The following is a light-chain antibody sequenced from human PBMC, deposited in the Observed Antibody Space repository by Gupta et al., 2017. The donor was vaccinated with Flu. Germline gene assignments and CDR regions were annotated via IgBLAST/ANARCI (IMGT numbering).Light chain of an antibody. J-gene: IGLJ3*02. Sequence: QGVSLTSYYATWYQQKPGQAPILLIYGENTRPSGIPARFSGSSSGDTSSLTITGAQAEDEADYYCASRDNFGTYVLFGGGTTLSIL. CDR2: GEN. CDR1: SLTSYY. CDR3: ASRDNFGTYVL. V-gene: IGLV3-19*01.